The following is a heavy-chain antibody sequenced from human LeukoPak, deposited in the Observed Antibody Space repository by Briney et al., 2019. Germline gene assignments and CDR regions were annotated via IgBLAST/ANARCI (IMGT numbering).Heavy chain of an antibody. V-gene: IGHV3-11*04. CDR2: ISNSGSTM. Sequence: GGSLRLSCAASAFIFNNYYMSWIRQAPEKGLECVSYISNSGSTMFYADSVKGRFTISRDNAKNSLYLQMNSLRAEDTAVYYCARTYGSDPVWGQGTLVTVSS. D-gene: IGHD3-10*01. CDR3: ARTYGSDPV. J-gene: IGHJ4*02. CDR1: AFIFNNYY.